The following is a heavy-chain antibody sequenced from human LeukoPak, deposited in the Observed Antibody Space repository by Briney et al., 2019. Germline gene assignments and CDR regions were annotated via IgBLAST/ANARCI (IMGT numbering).Heavy chain of an antibody. D-gene: IGHD2-2*01. Sequence: SGGSLRLSCAASGFTFDDYAMHWVRQAPGKGLEWVSGISWDSGSIGYADSVKGRFTISRDNAKNSLYLQMNSLRAEDTALYYCAKDEDIAVVGCFQHWGQAPWSPSPQ. CDR3: AKDEDIAVVGCFQH. CDR1: GFTFDDYA. V-gene: IGHV3-9*01. CDR2: ISWDSGSI. J-gene: IGHJ1*01.